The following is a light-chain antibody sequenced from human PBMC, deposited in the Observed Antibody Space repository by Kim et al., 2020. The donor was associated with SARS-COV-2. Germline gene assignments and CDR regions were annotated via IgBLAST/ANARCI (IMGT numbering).Light chain of an antibody. CDR3: LQYSDWTQIT. CDR1: QSVSSD. J-gene: IGKJ5*01. CDR2: GAS. Sequence: SPGERATLSCSASQSVSSDLAWYQQSPGQSPRLLIYGASTRTSGTPARFRGTWSGADFTLTITNLQSEDLAVYYCLQYSDWTQITFGRGTRLEIK. V-gene: IGKV3-15*01.